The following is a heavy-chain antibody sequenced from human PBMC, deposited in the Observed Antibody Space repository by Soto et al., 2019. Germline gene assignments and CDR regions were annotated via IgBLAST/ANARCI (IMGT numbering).Heavy chain of an antibody. J-gene: IGHJ4*02. V-gene: IGHV3-33*01. CDR3: AREDYGSGSFDY. CDR2: IWYDGSNK. CDR1: GFTFSSYG. D-gene: IGHD3-10*01. Sequence: QVQLVESGGGVVQPGRSLRLSCAASGFTFSSYGMHWVRQAPGKGLEWGAVIWYDGSNKYYADSVKGRFTISRDNSKNTLYVKMNSLRAEDTAVYYCAREDYGSGSFDYWGQGTLVTVSS.